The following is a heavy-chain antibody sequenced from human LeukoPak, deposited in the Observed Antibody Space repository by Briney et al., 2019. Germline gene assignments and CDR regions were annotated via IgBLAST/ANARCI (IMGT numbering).Heavy chain of an antibody. CDR2: ISVSGNT. D-gene: IGHD1-26*01. CDR1: GFTLSSYA. Sequence: PGGSLRLSCAASGFTLSSYAMSWVRQGPGKGLEWVSAISVSGNTYHADSVKGRFTISRDSSKNTLYLQMNSLRAGDAAVYYCAKRGIVGANGWGQGTMVTVSS. CDR3: AKRGIVGANG. V-gene: IGHV3-23*01. J-gene: IGHJ3*01.